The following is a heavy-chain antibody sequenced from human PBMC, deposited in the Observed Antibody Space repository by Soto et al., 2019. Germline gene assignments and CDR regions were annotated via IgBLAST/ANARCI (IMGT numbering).Heavy chain of an antibody. V-gene: IGHV1-24*01. Sequence: ASVKVSCKVSGYTLTELSMHWVRQAPGKGLEWMGGFDPEDGETIYAQKFQGRVTMTEDTSTDTAYMELSSLRSEDTAVYYCASGGVIKYYYYYGMDVWGQGTTVTVSS. D-gene: IGHD3-16*02. CDR3: ASGGVIKYYYYYGMDV. CDR2: FDPEDGET. CDR1: GYTLTELS. J-gene: IGHJ6*02.